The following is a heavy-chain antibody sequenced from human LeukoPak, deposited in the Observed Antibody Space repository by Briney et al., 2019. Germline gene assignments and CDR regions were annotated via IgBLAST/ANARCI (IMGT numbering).Heavy chain of an antibody. V-gene: IGHV3-48*04. CDR3: ARSPGLCGDFDY. CDR2: ISSSSSTI. J-gene: IGHJ4*02. CDR1: GFTFSSYS. D-gene: IGHD3-10*02. Sequence: GGSLRLSCAASGFTFSSYSMNWVRQAPGKGLEWVSYISSSSSTIHYADSVKGRFTISRDNAKNSLYLQMNSLRAEDTAVYYCARSPGLCGDFDYWGQGTLVTVSS.